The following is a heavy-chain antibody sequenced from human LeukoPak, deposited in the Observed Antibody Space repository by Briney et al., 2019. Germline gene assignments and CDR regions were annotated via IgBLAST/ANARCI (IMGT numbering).Heavy chain of an antibody. CDR3: AKELNGGRYYYYGMDV. J-gene: IGHJ6*02. CDR1: GFTFSSYG. D-gene: IGHD7-27*01. CDR2: ISYDGSNK. V-gene: IGHV3-30*18. Sequence: GGSLRLSCAASGFTFSSYGMHWVRQAPGKGQEWVAVISYDGSNKYYADSVKGRFTISRDNSKNTLYLQMNSLRAEDTAVYYCAKELNGGRYYYYGMDVWGQGTTVTVSS.